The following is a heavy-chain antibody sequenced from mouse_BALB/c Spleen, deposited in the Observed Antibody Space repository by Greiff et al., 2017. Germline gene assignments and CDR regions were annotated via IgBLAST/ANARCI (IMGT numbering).Heavy chain of an antibody. V-gene: IGHV1S135*01. CDR3: ARVGVRGYFDY. Sequence: VQLKESGPELVKTGASVKISCKASGYSFTGYYMHWVKQSHGKSLEWIGNIDPYYGGTSYNQKFTGKAQLTVDTSSSTAYMQFSSLTTEDSAIYYCARVGVRGYFDYWGQGTTLTVSS. D-gene: IGHD2-14*01. J-gene: IGHJ2*01. CDR1: GYSFTGYY. CDR2: IDPYYGGT.